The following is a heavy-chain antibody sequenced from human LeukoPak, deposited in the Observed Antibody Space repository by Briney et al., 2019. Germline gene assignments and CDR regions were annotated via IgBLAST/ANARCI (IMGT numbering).Heavy chain of an antibody. V-gene: IGHV4-39*07. CDR1: GGSISSSSYY. CDR2: IYYSGST. D-gene: IGHD3-9*01. CDR3: ARDEGHYDILTGYYMRSAGP. J-gene: IGHJ5*02. Sequence: PSETLSLTCTVSGGSISSSSYYWGWIRQPPGKGLEWIGSIYYSGSTYYNPSLKSRVTISVDTSKNQFSLKLSSVTAADTAVYYCARDEGHYDILTGYYMRSAGPWGQGTLVTVSS.